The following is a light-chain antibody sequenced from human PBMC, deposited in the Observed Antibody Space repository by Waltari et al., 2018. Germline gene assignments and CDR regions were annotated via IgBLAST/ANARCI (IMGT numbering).Light chain of an antibody. CDR3: QHLSGYFVT. CDR2: AAS. J-gene: IGKJ4*01. Sequence: DIQLTQSPSFLSASVGDSVTVTCRASQDISTYFAWYQQKPGTAPKLLIFAASTLQSGVPSRFSGSGSGTEFTLAISSLQPEDFATYYCQHLSGYFVTFGGGTKVDIK. V-gene: IGKV1-9*01. CDR1: QDISTY.